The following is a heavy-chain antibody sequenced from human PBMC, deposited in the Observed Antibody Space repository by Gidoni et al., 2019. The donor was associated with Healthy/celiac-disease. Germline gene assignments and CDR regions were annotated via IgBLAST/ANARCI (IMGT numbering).Heavy chain of an antibody. Sequence: QVQLVQSGAEVKKPGSSVKVSCKASGGTFSSYAISWVRQAPGQGLEWMGGIIPICGTANYAQKFQGRVTITADESTSTAYMELSSLRSEDTAVYYCASGSLVVVAATPRGYYGMDVWGQGTTVTVSS. CDR2: IIPICGTA. CDR3: ASGSLVVVAATPRGYYGMDV. D-gene: IGHD2-15*01. J-gene: IGHJ6*02. V-gene: IGHV1-69*01. CDR1: GGTFSSYA.